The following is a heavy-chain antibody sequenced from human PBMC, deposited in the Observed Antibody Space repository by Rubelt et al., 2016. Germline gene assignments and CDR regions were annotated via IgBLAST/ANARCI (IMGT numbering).Heavy chain of an antibody. J-gene: IGHJ4*02. Sequence: QLQLQESGPGLVKPSETLSLTCTVSGGSISSTNYYWGWIRQPPGKGLEWIGSIYYDGSTYYSPSLRSRVTMSFDTSKKQFSLKLSSVTAADTAVYYCARSSTVAVVFDFWGRGTLVTVSS. V-gene: IGHV4-39*07. CDR3: ARSSTVAVVFDF. CDR1: GGSISSTNYY. CDR2: IYYDGST. D-gene: IGHD6-19*01.